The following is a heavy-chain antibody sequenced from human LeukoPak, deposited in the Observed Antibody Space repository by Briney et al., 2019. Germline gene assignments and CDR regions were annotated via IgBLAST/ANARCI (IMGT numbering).Heavy chain of an antibody. CDR2: IYTSGST. CDR3: ARVGDYSNYWYFDL. CDR1: GGSISSYY. Sequence: SETLSLTCTVSGGSISSYYWSWIRQPAGKGLEWIGRIYTSGSTNYNPSLKSRDTMSVDTSKNQFSLKLSSVTAADTAVYYCARVGDYSNYWYFDLWGRGTLVTVSS. V-gene: IGHV4-4*07. J-gene: IGHJ2*01. D-gene: IGHD4-11*01.